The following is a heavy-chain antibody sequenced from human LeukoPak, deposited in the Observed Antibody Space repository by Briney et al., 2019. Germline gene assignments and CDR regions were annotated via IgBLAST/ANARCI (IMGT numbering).Heavy chain of an antibody. J-gene: IGHJ5*02. Sequence: ASVKVSCKASGGTFSSYAISWVRQAPGQGLEWMGGIIPIFGAANYAQKFQGRVTITTDESTSTAYMELSSLRSEDTAVYYCARGKRYCSSTSCYILNWFDPWGQGTLVTVSS. CDR3: ARGKRYCSSTSCYILNWFDP. V-gene: IGHV1-69*05. CDR1: GGTFSSYA. CDR2: IIPIFGAA. D-gene: IGHD2-2*02.